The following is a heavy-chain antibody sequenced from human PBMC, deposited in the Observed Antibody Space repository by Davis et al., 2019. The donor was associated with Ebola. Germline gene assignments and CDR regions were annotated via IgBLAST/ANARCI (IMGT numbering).Heavy chain of an antibody. CDR1: GYTFTGYY. CDR3: AHLGPQRYCSGGGCHGYLDY. D-gene: IGHD2-15*01. V-gene: IGHV1-69*13. CDR2: IIPVFRTA. J-gene: IGHJ4*02. Sequence: SVKVSCKASGYTFTGYYMHWVRQAPGQGLEWMGGIIPVFRTASYAQKFQGRVTITADESTRTAYMELNGLRSEDTAVYYCAHLGPQRYCSGGGCHGYLDYWGQGTLVTVSS.